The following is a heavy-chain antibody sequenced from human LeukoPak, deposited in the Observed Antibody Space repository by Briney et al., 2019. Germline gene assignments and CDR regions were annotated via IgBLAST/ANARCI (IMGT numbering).Heavy chain of an antibody. D-gene: IGHD3-3*01. V-gene: IGHV4-59*08. CDR2: IYYSGST. Sequence: SETLSLTCTVSGGSISSYYWSWIRQPPGKGLEWIGYIYYSGSTNYNPSLESRVTISVDTSKNQFSLKLSSVTAADTAVYYCAKPSITIFGVVQAFDIWGQGTMVTVSS. CDR3: AKPSITIFGVVQAFDI. CDR1: GGSISSYY. J-gene: IGHJ3*02.